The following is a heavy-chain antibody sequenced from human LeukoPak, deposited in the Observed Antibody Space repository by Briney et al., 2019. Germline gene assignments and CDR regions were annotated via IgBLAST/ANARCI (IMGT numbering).Heavy chain of an antibody. D-gene: IGHD3-3*01. CDR3: AKDSGDYDFWSGYYPYNWFDP. Sequence: GGSLRLSCAASGFTFSSYSMNWVRQAPGKGLEWVSSISSSSSYIYYADSVKGRFTISRDNAKNSLYLQMNSLRAEDTAVYYCAKDSGDYDFWSGYYPYNWFDPWGQGTLVTVSS. J-gene: IGHJ5*02. V-gene: IGHV3-21*04. CDR1: GFTFSSYS. CDR2: ISSSSSYI.